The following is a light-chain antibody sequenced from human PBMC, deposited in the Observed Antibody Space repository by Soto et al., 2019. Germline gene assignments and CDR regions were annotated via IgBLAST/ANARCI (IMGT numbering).Light chain of an antibody. CDR3: SSFTSSNTGV. CDR2: EVS. Sequence: QPVLTQPPSVSGSPGPSVTISCTGTSSDVGSYNRVSWYQQPPGTAPKLMIYEVSNRPSGVPDRVFGSKSGNTASLTSSGLQAEDEADYYCSSFTSSNTGVFGGGTKLTVL. J-gene: IGLJ3*02. CDR1: SSDVGSYNR. V-gene: IGLV2-18*02.